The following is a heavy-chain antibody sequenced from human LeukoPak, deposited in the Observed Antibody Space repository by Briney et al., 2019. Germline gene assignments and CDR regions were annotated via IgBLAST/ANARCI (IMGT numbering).Heavy chain of an antibody. CDR2: IYYSGST. J-gene: IGHJ4*02. Sequence: SETLSLTCTVSGGSISSYYWSWIRQPPGKGLEWIGYIYYSGSTNYNPSLKSRVTISVDTSKNQFSLKLSSVTAADTAVYYCAREVYYDFWSGYYGFDYWGQGTLVTVSS. V-gene: IGHV4-59*12. CDR3: AREVYYDFWSGYYGFDY. D-gene: IGHD3-3*01. CDR1: GGSISSYY.